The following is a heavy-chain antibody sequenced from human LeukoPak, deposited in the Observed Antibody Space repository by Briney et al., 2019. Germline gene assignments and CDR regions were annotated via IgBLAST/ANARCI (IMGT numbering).Heavy chain of an antibody. V-gene: IGHV1-8*03. Sequence: ASVKVSCKASGYTFSSYDINWVRQAAGQGLEWMGWMNPKTGNTGFSQKFQGRVTITRDTSISTAYMKLSRLTSEDTGVYYCTRGLPRDGLVVIAAANEYWGQGSLVTVSS. D-gene: IGHD2-2*01. CDR2: MNPKTGNT. CDR3: TRGLPRDGLVVIAAANEY. J-gene: IGHJ4*02. CDR1: GYTFSSYD.